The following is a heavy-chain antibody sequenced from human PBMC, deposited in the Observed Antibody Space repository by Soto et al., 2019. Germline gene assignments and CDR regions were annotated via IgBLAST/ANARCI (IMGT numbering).Heavy chain of an antibody. CDR2: TYCRSNWRH. V-gene: IGHV6-1*01. CDR3: ARGVAGTGFDL. D-gene: IGHD6-19*01. CDR1: GDSVSSNTAA. Sequence: TLSLTCAISGDSVSSNTAAWNWIRSSPSRGLEWLGRTYCRSNWRHDYAVSVKSRITVNPDTSKNHFSLQLNSVTPDDTAVYYCARGVAGTGFDLWGQGTLVTVSS. J-gene: IGHJ4*02.